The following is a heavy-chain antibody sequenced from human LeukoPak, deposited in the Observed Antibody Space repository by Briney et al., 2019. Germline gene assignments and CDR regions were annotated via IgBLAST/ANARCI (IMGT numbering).Heavy chain of an antibody. Sequence: PSQTLSLTCTVSGGSISSYYWSWIRQPPGKGLEWIGYIYYSGSTNYNPSLKTRVTISVDTSKNQFSLKLNSVTAADTAVYYCARGPIPAANLAWFDPWGQGTLVTVSS. J-gene: IGHJ5*02. D-gene: IGHD2-2*01. CDR1: GGSISSYY. CDR3: ARGPIPAANLAWFDP. V-gene: IGHV4-59*01. CDR2: IYYSGST.